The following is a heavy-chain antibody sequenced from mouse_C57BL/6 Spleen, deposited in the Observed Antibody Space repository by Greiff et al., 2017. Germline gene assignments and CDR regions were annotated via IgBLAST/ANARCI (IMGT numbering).Heavy chain of an antibody. CDR2: IYPGSGNT. V-gene: IGHV1-66*01. CDR3: ARGGHYGSSYGYFDV. Sequence: QVQLQQSGPELVKPGASVKISCKASGYSFTSYYIHWVKQRPGQGLEWIGWIYPGSGNTKYNEKFKGKATLTADTSSSTAYMQLSSLTSEDSAVYYGARGGHYGSSYGYFDVWGTGTTVTVSS. J-gene: IGHJ1*03. CDR1: GYSFTSYY. D-gene: IGHD1-1*01.